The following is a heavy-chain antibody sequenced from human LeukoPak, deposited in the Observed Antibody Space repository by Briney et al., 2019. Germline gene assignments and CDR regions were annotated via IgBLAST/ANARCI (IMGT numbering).Heavy chain of an antibody. CDR2: IYSGGST. D-gene: IGHD3-16*01. CDR3: ARESIMAYPVYP. J-gene: IGHJ5*02. Sequence: GGSLRLSCAASGFTVSSNYMSWVRQAPGKGLEWVSVIYSGGSTYYADSVKGRFTISRDNSKNTLYLQMNSLRAEDTAVYYCARESIMAYPVYPWGQGTLVTVSS. CDR1: GFTVSSNY. V-gene: IGHV3-66*02.